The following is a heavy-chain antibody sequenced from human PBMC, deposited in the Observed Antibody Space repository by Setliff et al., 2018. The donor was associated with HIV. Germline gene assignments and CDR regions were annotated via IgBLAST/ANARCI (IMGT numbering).Heavy chain of an antibody. D-gene: IGHD3-16*01. Sequence: SVKVSCKASGGGFSNHAITWVRQAPGQGLEWMGVIIPIFTTTDYAQKFRGRLTITADESTDTAYMELRSLRSADTAICYCATLNEYAYQTGGWFDPWGQGTPVTVSS. CDR1: GGGFSNHA. CDR3: ATLNEYAYQTGGWFDP. CDR2: IIPIFTTT. J-gene: IGHJ5*02. V-gene: IGHV1-69*13.